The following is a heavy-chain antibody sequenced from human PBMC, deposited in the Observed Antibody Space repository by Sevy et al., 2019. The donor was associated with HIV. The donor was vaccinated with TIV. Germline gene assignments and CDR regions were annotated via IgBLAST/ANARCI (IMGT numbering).Heavy chain of an antibody. Sequence: GGSLRLSCAASGFAFSSYDMHWVRQATGKGLEWVSAIGTAGDTYYPGSVKGRFTISRENAKNSLYLQMNSLRAGDTAVYYCARAGIAAAGYYYMDVWGKGTTVTVSS. D-gene: IGHD6-13*01. CDR1: GFAFSSYD. J-gene: IGHJ6*03. V-gene: IGHV3-13*01. CDR3: ARAGIAAAGYYYMDV. CDR2: IGTAGDT.